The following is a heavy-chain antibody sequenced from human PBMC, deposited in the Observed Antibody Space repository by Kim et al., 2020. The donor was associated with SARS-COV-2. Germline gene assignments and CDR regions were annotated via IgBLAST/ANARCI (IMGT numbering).Heavy chain of an antibody. J-gene: IGHJ4*01. D-gene: IGHD2-2*01. CDR3: ARVIVPASSAAFDY. CDR1: GYAFPNFG. V-gene: IGHV1-18*01. Sequence: ASVKVSCKASGYAFPNFGISWVRQAPGQGLEWMGWITAYSINTNSAQNLQDRVTMTRDTSKSTAYMELRSLRSDDTAVYYCARVIVPASSAAFDYWGHGT. CDR2: ITAYSINT.